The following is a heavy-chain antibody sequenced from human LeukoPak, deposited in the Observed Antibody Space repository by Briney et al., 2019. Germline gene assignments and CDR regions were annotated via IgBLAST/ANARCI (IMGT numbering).Heavy chain of an antibody. CDR2: IYYSGST. V-gene: IGHV4-59*01. Sequence: SETLSLTCTVSGGSISSYYWSWIRQPPGKGLERIGYIYYSGSTNYNPSLKSRVTISVDTSKNQFSLKLSSVTAADTAVYYCARDENSTPLREEGYFDLWGRGTLVTVSS. CDR3: ARDENSTPLREEGYFDL. J-gene: IGHJ2*01. CDR1: GGSISSYY. D-gene: IGHD6-6*01.